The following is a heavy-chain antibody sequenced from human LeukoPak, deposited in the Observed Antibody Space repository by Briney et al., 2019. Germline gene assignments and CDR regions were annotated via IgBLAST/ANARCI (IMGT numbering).Heavy chain of an antibody. J-gene: IGHJ4*02. Sequence: ASVKVSCKASGYTFTSYATHWVRQAPGQRLEWMGWINAGNGNTKYSQKFQGRVTITRDTSASTAYMELSSLRSEDTAVYYCASGYCSGGSCYYFDYWGQGTLVTVSS. CDR1: GYTFTSYA. CDR2: INAGNGNT. D-gene: IGHD2-15*01. CDR3: ASGYCSGGSCYYFDY. V-gene: IGHV1-3*01.